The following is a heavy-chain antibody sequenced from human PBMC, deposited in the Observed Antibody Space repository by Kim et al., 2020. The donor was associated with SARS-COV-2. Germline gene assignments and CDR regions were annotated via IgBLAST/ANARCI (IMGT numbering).Heavy chain of an antibody. Sequence: SVKGRFTISRDDSKSIAYLQMNSLKTEDTAVYYCTRVPPSLWGSYRPIDYWGQGTLVTVSS. CDR3: TRVPPSLWGSYRPIDY. J-gene: IGHJ4*02. D-gene: IGHD3-16*02. V-gene: IGHV3-49*02.